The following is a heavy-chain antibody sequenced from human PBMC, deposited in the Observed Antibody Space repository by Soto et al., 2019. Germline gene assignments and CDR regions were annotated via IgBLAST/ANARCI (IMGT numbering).Heavy chain of an antibody. CDR2: TYYRSKWYN. CDR1: GDSVSSNSAA. J-gene: IGHJ3*02. CDR3: ARDRLDGVAVAGTDAFDI. Sequence: PSQTLSLTCAISGDSVSSNSAAWNWIRQSPSRGLEWLGRTYYRSKWYNDYAVSVKSRITINPDTSKNQFSLQLNSVTPEDTAVYYCARDRLDGVAVAGTDAFDIWGQGTMVTVSS. V-gene: IGHV6-1*01. D-gene: IGHD6-19*01.